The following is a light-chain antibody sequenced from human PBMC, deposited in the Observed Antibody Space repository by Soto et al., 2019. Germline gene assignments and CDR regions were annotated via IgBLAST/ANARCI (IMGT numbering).Light chain of an antibody. V-gene: IGLV2-14*03. CDR1: DSDIREYDS. Sequence: ALNQPAYVKGSDRQTIPISYTKTDSDIREYDSVSWYQHRPGEAPELKIFDVTYRPSDVSDRFSGSQSGNTASLTISGLQAEDEADYYCVAYRPPGSYVFGPGTKVTVL. J-gene: IGLJ1*01. CDR3: VAYRPPGSYV. CDR2: DVT.